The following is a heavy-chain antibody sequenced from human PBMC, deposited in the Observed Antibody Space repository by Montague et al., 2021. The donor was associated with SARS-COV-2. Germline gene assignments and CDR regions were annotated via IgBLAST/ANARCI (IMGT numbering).Heavy chain of an antibody. J-gene: IGHJ5*02. CDR2: IFHSGST. Sequence: SETLSLTCAVSGGSISSDNWWSWVRQSPGKGLEWIGEIFHSGSTNYNPSLKSRVTMSVDKSKNDFSLKLSPVTAADTAMYYCARRITMVRVVTKRNNWFDPWGRGILVTVSS. CDR1: GGSISSDNW. D-gene: IGHD3-10*01. V-gene: IGHV4-4*02. CDR3: ARRITMVRVVTKRNNWFDP.